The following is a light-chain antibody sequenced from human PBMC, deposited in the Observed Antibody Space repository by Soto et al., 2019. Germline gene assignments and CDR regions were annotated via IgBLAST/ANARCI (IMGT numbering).Light chain of an antibody. V-gene: IGKV3-20*01. CDR2: GVS. Sequence: EIVLTQSPGTLSLSPGERATLSCRTGQSVSGNYLIWYQQKPGQPPRLLIYGVSSRATGIPDRFSGSGSGTDFTLTISRLEPEDFAVYYCQQFSAFGQGTKVDLK. CDR1: QSVSGNY. CDR3: QQFSA. J-gene: IGKJ1*01.